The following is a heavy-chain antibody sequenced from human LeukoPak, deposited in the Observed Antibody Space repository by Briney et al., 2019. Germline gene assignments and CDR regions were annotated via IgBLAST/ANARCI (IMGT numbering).Heavy chain of an antibody. CDR2: IYYSANT. D-gene: IGHD6-19*01. J-gene: IGHJ4*02. CDR3: ARDSSGHAVDY. V-gene: IGHV4-39*07. CDR1: GDSIGSSGYY. Sequence: SETLSLTCSVSGDSIGSSGYYWGWVRQPPGKGLEWIGSIYYSANTYSNPSLKSRVTISVDRSKNQFSLRLSSVTAADTAVYHCARDSSGHAVDYWGQGTLVTVSS.